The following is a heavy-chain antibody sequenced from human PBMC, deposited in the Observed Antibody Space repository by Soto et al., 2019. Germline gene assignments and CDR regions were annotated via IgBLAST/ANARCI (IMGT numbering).Heavy chain of an antibody. CDR3: ARHLSENGYDLNY. D-gene: IGHD5-12*01. J-gene: IGHJ4*02. Sequence: SETLSLTCTVSGGFISSSEYYWGWIRQPPGKGLEWIGSIYYSGSTNYNPSLKSRVTISVDTSKNQFSLNLRSVTAADTVVYYCARHLSENGYDLNYWGQGTLVTVSS. CDR1: GGFISSSEYY. V-gene: IGHV4-39*01. CDR2: IYYSGST.